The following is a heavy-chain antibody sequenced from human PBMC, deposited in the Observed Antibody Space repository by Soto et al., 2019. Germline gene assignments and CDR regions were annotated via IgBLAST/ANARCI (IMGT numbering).Heavy chain of an antibody. CDR1: GGSISSGGYS. J-gene: IGHJ6*02. D-gene: IGHD2-15*01. V-gene: IGHV4-30-2*02. CDR2: IYHSGST. CDR3: ASAPDCIGGSCYYYYYGMDV. Sequence: SETLSLTCAVSGGSISSGGYSWSWIRQPPGKGLEWIGYIYHSGSTYYNPSLKSRVTISVDRSKNQFSLKLSSVTAADTAVYYCASAPDCIGGSCYYYYYGMDVRGQGTTVTVS.